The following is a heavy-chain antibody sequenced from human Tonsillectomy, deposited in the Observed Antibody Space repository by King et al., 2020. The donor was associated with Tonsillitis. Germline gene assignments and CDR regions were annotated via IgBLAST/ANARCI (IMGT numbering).Heavy chain of an antibody. CDR2: IKQDGTEK. CDR3: ARDLVGAGTPPWFDP. Sequence: VQLVESGGGLVQPGGSLRLSCAASGFAFGSYWMSWVRQAPGKGLEWVANIKQDGTEKYYVDSVKGRFTISRDNAKSSLYLQMSSLRAEDTAVYYCARDLVGAGTPPWFDPWGQGTLVTVSS. CDR1: GFAFGSYW. J-gene: IGHJ5*02. V-gene: IGHV3-7*03. D-gene: IGHD6-19*01.